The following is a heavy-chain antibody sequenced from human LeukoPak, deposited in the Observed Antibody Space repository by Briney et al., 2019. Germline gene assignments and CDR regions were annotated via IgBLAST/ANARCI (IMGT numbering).Heavy chain of an antibody. CDR2: IYYSGST. J-gene: IGHJ4*02. CDR1: GGSISSYY. Sequence: PSETLSLTCTVSGGSISSYYWSWIRQPPGKGLEWIGYIYYSGSTNYNPSLKSRVTISVDTSKNQFSLKLSSVTAADMAVYYCARVYGGNFDYWGQGTLVTVSS. D-gene: IGHD4-23*01. V-gene: IGHV4-59*01. CDR3: ARVYGGNFDY.